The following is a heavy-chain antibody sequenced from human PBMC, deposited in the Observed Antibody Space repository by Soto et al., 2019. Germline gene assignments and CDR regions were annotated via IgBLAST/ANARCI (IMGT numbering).Heavy chain of an antibody. CDR3: ARLSRYDFWSGYYNTPDY. D-gene: IGHD3-3*01. V-gene: IGHV4-4*07. J-gene: IGHJ4*02. CDR2: IYGSGST. CDR1: GGAIGSHY. Sequence: SETLSLTCTISGGAIGSHYWTWIRQPAGKGLEWIGRIYGSGSTKYNPSLQSRVTMSLDTSKNQFSLKLSSVTAADTAVYYCARLSRYDFWSGYYNTPDYWGQGALVTVSS.